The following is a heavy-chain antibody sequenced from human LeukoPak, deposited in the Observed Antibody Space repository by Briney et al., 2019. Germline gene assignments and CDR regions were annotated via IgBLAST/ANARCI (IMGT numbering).Heavy chain of an antibody. CDR3: ARDGWYKSYMDV. J-gene: IGHJ6*03. Sequence: ASVKVSCRASGYTFTGYYMHWVRQAPGQGLEWMGWIKPSSGGTNYAQSFQGRVTMTREKSISTAYMELSRLRSDDTAVYYCARDGWYKSYMDVWGKGTTVIVSS. CDR2: IKPSSGGT. V-gene: IGHV1-2*02. CDR1: GYTFTGYY. D-gene: IGHD6-19*01.